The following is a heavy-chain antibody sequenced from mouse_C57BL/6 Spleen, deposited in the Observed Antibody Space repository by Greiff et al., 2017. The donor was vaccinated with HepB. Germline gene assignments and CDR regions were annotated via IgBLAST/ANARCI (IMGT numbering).Heavy chain of an antibody. CDR3: ARWGLWYYFDY. CDR1: GYAFSSSW. CDR2: IYPGDGDT. J-gene: IGHJ2*01. Sequence: VQLQQSGPELVKPGASVKISCKASGYAFSSSWMNWVKQRPGKGLEWIGRIYPGDGDTNYNGKFKGKATLTADKSSSTAYMQLSSLTSEDSAVYFCARWGLWYYFDYWGQGTTLTVSS. V-gene: IGHV1-82*01. D-gene: IGHD1-1*02.